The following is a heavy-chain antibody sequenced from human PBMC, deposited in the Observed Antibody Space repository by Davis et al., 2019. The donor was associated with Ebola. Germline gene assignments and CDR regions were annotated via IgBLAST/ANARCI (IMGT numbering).Heavy chain of an antibody. J-gene: IGHJ4*02. Sequence: GESLKISCAASGFTFSSYAMHWVRQAPGKGLEYVSAISSNGGSTYYANSVKDRFTISRDNSKNTLYLQMGSLRAEDMAVYYCARGLGPSYFDYWGQGTLVTVSS. CDR3: ARGLGPSYFDY. CDR1: GFTFSSYA. CDR2: ISSNGGST. V-gene: IGHV3-64*01. D-gene: IGHD3-16*01.